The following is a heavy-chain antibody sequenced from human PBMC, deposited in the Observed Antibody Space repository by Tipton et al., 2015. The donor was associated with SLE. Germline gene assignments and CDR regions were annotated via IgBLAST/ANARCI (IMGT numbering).Heavy chain of an antibody. D-gene: IGHD3-3*01. J-gene: IGHJ4*02. Sequence: TLSLTCTVSGGSISSHYWSWIRQPPGKGLEWIGYIYYSGSTNYNPSLKSRVTISVDTSKNQFSLKLSSVTAADTAVYYCAREVSTYYDFWSGSFDYWGQGTLVTVSS. V-gene: IGHV4-59*11. CDR2: IYYSGST. CDR1: GGSISSHY. CDR3: AREVSTYYDFWSGSFDY.